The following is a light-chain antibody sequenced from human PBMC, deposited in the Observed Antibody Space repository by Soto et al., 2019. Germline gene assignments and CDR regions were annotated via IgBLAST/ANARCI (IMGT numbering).Light chain of an antibody. J-gene: IGKJ1*01. CDR1: QGVFSW. CDR3: QQAASFPWT. CDR2: DAS. Sequence: DIQMTQSPFYVSASVGDSVTITCRASQGVFSWLAWYQQRPGKAPKLLIYDASTLQSGVPSRFSGSGSGTVFTLTVSNLQPEDFAVYYCQQAASFPWTFGQGTRV. V-gene: IGKV1-12*02.